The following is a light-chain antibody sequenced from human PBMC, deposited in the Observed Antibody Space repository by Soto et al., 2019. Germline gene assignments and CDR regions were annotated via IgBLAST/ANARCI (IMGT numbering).Light chain of an antibody. CDR3: QQYNNWLSWT. V-gene: IGKV3-15*01. CDR1: QSISSK. Sequence: GMTQSPAVLSVSPGETATLSCRASQSISSKLAWYQQKPGQAPRLLIYGAVTRATGIPARFSGSGSTTDFTLTISSLLSEDCAVYYCQQYNNWLSWTFGQGTKVEIK. CDR2: GAV. J-gene: IGKJ1*01.